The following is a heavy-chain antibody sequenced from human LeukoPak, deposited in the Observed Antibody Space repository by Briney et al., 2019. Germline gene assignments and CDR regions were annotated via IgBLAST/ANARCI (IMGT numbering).Heavy chain of an antibody. V-gene: IGHV4-34*01. CDR3: VRLKAFMTTRSRRGWFDP. Sequence: SETLSLTGAVYGGSFSGYYWTWIRQPPGKGLEWIGETDDRGSTNYNPSLRSRVAISVDTSKSQFSLRMTSVTAADTAVYYCVRLKAFMTTRSRRGWFDPWGQGTRVTVPS. CDR1: GGSFSGYY. D-gene: IGHD3-16*01. J-gene: IGHJ5*02. CDR2: TDDRGST.